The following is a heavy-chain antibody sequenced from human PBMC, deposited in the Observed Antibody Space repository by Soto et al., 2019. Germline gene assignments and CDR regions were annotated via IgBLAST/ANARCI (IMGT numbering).Heavy chain of an antibody. CDR1: GYTFTGYY. CDR2: INPNSGGT. V-gene: IGHV1-2*04. J-gene: IGHJ5*02. D-gene: IGHD6-19*01. CDR3: ARGTQCEAVAGIWWFDP. Sequence: GASVKVSCKASGYTFTGYYMHWVRQAPVQGLEWMGWINPNSGGTNYAQKFQGWVTMTRDTSISTAYMELSRLRSDDTAVYYCARGTQCEAVAGIWWFDPWGQGTLVTVSS.